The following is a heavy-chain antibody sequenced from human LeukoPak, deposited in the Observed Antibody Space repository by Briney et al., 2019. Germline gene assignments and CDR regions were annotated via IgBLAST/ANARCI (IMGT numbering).Heavy chain of an antibody. V-gene: IGHV4-59*08. CDR1: GGSISSYY. Sequence: PSETLSLTCTVSGGSISSYYWSWIRQPPGKGLEWIGYIYYSGSTNYNPSLKSRVTISVDTSKNQFSLKLSSVTAADTAVYYCARHSPSGWSSHYYYYGMDVWGQGTTVTVSS. CDR3: ARHSPSGWSSHYYYYGMDV. D-gene: IGHD6-19*01. J-gene: IGHJ6*02. CDR2: IYYSGST.